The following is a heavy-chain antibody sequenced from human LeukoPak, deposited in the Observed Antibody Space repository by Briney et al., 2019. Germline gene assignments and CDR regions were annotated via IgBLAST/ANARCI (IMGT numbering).Heavy chain of an antibody. V-gene: IGHV3-43*01. D-gene: IGHD1-1*01. Sequence: PGGSLRLSCAASGFTFDDYTMRWVRQAPGKGLEWVSLISWDGGSTYYADSVKGRFTISRDNSKNSLYLQMNSLRTEDTALYYCAKDPQRYNWNDLPDYWGQGTLVTVSS. J-gene: IGHJ4*02. CDR1: GFTFDDYT. CDR3: AKDPQRYNWNDLPDY. CDR2: ISWDGGST.